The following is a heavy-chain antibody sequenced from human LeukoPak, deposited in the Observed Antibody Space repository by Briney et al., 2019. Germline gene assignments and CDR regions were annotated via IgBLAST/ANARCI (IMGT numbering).Heavy chain of an antibody. CDR3: ARVGILTGYYTLYFDY. D-gene: IGHD3-9*01. J-gene: IGHJ4*02. CDR1: GYTFTAYY. Sequence: ASVKVSCKASGYTFTAYYIHWVRQAPGQGLEWMGWISAYNGNTNYAQKLQGRVTMTTDTSTSTAYMELRSLRSDDTAVYYCARVGILTGYYTLYFDYWGQGTLVTVSS. V-gene: IGHV1-18*04. CDR2: ISAYNGNT.